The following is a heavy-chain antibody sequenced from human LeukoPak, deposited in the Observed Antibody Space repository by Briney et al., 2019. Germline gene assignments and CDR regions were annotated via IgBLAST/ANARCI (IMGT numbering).Heavy chain of an antibody. V-gene: IGHV1-24*01. D-gene: IGHD5-18*01. CDR1: GYTLTELS. CDR3: ATAWMDTAMVRNFDY. Sequence: ASVKVSCKVSGYTLTELSMHWVRQAPGKGLEWMGGFDPEDGETIYAQKFQGRVTMTEDTSTDTAYMALSSLRSEDTAVYYCATAWMDTAMVRNFDYWGQGTLVTVSS. J-gene: IGHJ4*02. CDR2: FDPEDGET.